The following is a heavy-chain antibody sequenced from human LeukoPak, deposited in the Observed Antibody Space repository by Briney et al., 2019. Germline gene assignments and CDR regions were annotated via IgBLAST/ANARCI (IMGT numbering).Heavy chain of an antibody. CDR2: MNPNSGNT. CDR3: ARALVVAATLNWFDP. CDR1: GYTFTSYD. J-gene: IGHJ5*02. Sequence: ASVRVSCKASGYTFTSYDMNWVRQAPGKGLEWMGWMNPNSGNTVYAQNFPGRVSMPRNPSIRTAYMELSSLRSKDTAVYFCARALVVAATLNWFDPWGQGTLVTVSS. V-gene: IGHV1-8*01. D-gene: IGHD2-15*01.